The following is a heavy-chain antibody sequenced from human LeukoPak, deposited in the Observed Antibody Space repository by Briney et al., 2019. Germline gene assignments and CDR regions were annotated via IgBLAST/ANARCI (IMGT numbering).Heavy chain of an antibody. CDR1: GFTFRSYE. CDR2: ISSSGSTI. Sequence: GGSLRLSCAASGFTFRSYEMNWVRQAPGKGLEWVSYISSSGSTIYYADSVKGRFTISRGNAKNSLYLQMNSLRAEDTAVYYCARDGGSAWFFRYWGQGTLVTVSS. CDR3: ARDGGSAWFFRY. J-gene: IGHJ4*02. V-gene: IGHV3-48*03. D-gene: IGHD6-19*01.